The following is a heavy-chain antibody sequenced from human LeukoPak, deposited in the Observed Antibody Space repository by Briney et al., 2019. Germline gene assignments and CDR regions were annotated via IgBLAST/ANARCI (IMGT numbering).Heavy chain of an antibody. CDR1: GFTFSSYG. J-gene: IGHJ4*02. V-gene: IGHV3-33*01. CDR3: ARDRYSSSWYLDY. Sequence: GRPLRLSCAASGFTFSSYGMHWVRQAPGKGLEWVAVIWYDGSNKYYGDSVKGRFTISGDNSKNTLYLQMNSLRAEDTAVYYCARDRYSSSWYLDYWGQGTLVTVSS. CDR2: IWYDGSNK. D-gene: IGHD6-13*01.